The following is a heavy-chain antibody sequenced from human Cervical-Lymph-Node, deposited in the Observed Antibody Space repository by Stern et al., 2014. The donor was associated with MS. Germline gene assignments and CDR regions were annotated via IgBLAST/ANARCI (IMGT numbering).Heavy chain of an antibody. CDR1: AYTFTNYY. V-gene: IGHV1-46*03. CDR3: ATLCAPLSSSFDY. J-gene: IGHJ4*02. Sequence: QVQLVQSGAEVKKPGASVKVSCKTSAYTFTNYYMHWVRQAPGQGLEWMGLINPRSGTPSYTQKFQGRVTMARDTYTSTVYMDLSSLRSDDTAVYYCATLCAPLSSSFDYWGQGTLVTVSS. D-gene: IGHD2-2*01. CDR2: INPRSGTP.